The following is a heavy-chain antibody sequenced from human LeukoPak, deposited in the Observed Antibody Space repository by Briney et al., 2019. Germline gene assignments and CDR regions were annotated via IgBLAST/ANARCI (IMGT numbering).Heavy chain of an antibody. CDR1: GGSISSGSYY. Sequence: SETLSLTCTVSGGSISSGSYYWSWIRQPPGKGLEWIGYIYYSGSTNYNPSLKSRVTISVDTSKNQFSLKLSSVTAADTAVYYCARAEIRYFDWFPDIDYWGQGTLVTVSS. J-gene: IGHJ4*02. V-gene: IGHV4-61*01. CDR3: ARAEIRYFDWFPDIDY. D-gene: IGHD3-9*01. CDR2: IYYSGST.